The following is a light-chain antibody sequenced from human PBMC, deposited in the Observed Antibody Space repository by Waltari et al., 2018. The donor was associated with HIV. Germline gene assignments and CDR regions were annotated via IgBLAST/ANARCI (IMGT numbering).Light chain of an antibody. CDR2: DND. V-gene: IGLV1-51*01. J-gene: IGLJ3*02. CDR3: GTWDTSLNVWV. Sequence: QSVLTQPPSVSAAPGQKVTISCSVSSSNIGNTHLCSYQHLPGTAPKLLIYDNDRRPSGIPDRFSGSKSGTSATLGVSGLQTGDEADYYCGTWDTSLNVWVFGGGTKLTVL. CDR1: SSNIGNTH.